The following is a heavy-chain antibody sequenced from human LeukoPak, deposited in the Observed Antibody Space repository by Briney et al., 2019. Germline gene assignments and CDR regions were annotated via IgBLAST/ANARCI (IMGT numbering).Heavy chain of an antibody. CDR1: GFTFSSYS. Sequence: PGRSLRLSCAASGFTFSSYSMNWVRQAPGKGLEWVSSISSSSSYIYYADSVKGRFTISRDNAKNSLYLQMNSLRAEDTAVYYCARVRYSSRYFDYWGQGTLVTVSS. CDR3: ARVRYSSRYFDY. D-gene: IGHD6-13*01. CDR2: ISSSSSYI. V-gene: IGHV3-21*01. J-gene: IGHJ4*02.